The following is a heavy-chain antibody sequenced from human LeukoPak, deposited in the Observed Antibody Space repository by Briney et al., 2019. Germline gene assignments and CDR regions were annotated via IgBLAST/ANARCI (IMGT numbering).Heavy chain of an antibody. D-gene: IGHD3-22*01. Sequence: ASVKVSCRASGYTFTSCYMHWVRQAPGQGLEWMGIINPSGGSTSYAQKFQGRVTMTRDTSTSTVYMELSSLRSEDTAVYYCARTDDSHDAFDIWGQGTMVTVSS. J-gene: IGHJ3*02. CDR2: INPSGGST. V-gene: IGHV1-46*01. CDR3: ARTDDSHDAFDI. CDR1: GYTFTSCY.